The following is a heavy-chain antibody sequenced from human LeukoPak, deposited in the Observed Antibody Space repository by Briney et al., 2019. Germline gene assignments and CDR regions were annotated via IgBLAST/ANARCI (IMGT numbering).Heavy chain of an antibody. CDR1: GFTFSSYG. J-gene: IGHJ6*03. D-gene: IGHD4-23*01. V-gene: IGHV3-23*01. CDR3: AKDGGNFYYYYYMNV. CDR2: ISGSGGST. Sequence: GGTLRLSCAASGFTFSSYGMSWVRQAPGKGLEWVSAISGSGGSTYYADSVKGRFTISRDNSKNTLYLQMNSLRAEGTAVYYCAKDGGNFYYYYYMNVWGKGTTVTISS.